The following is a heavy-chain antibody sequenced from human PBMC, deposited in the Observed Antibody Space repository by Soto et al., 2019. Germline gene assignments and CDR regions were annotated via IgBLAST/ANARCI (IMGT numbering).Heavy chain of an antibody. D-gene: IGHD3-10*01. CDR1: EDSVSSNGAA. Sequence: SETLSLTCAISEDSVSSNGAAWNCISQSPSRGLEWLGRTYYKSGWNNDYALSVKSRMTINPDTSKNQVSLHLDSVTPEDTAVYYCAGVTWFRGLDVWGQGTPVTVSS. CDR2: TYYKSGWNN. V-gene: IGHV6-1*01. CDR3: AGVTWFRGLDV. J-gene: IGHJ6*02.